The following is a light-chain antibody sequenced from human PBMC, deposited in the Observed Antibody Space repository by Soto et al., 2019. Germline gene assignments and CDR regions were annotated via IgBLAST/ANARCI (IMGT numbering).Light chain of an antibody. CDR2: GAS. CDR1: QSVGRN. CDR3: QQYNYWPPLT. J-gene: IGKJ4*01. Sequence: EIVMTQSPATLSVSPGERATLSCMASQSVGRNLAWYQQKPGQAPRLLIYGASTRATGIPARFSGSGSGTECTLTVSSLQSEDFAIYSCQQYNYWPPLTFGGGTKVEIK. V-gene: IGKV3-15*01.